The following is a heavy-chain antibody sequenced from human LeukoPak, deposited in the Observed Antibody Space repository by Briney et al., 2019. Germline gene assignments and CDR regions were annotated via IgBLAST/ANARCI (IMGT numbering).Heavy chain of an antibody. CDR1: GFTFSSYA. Sequence: PGGSLRLSCAASGFTFSSYAMHWVRQAPGKGLEYVSAISSNGDSTYYANSVKGRFTISRDNSKNTLYLQMGSLRAEDMAVYYCARTSLNSTLFDYWGQGTLVTVSS. V-gene: IGHV3-64*01. D-gene: IGHD6-13*01. CDR3: ARTSLNSTLFDY. CDR2: ISSNGDST. J-gene: IGHJ4*02.